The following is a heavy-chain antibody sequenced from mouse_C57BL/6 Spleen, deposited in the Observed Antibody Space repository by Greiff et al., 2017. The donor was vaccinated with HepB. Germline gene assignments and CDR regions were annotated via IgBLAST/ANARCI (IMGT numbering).Heavy chain of an antibody. V-gene: IGHV1-5*01. CDR3: TRGDYYGSSPGV. CDR1: GYTFTSYW. D-gene: IGHD1-1*01. CDR2: IYPGNSDT. J-gene: IGHJ1*03. Sequence: VQLQQSGTVLARPGASVKMSCKTSGYTFTSYWMHWVKQRPGQGLEWIGAIYPGNSDTSYNQKFKGKAKLTAVTAASTAYMELSSLTNEDSAVYYCTRGDYYGSSPGVWGTGTTVTVSS.